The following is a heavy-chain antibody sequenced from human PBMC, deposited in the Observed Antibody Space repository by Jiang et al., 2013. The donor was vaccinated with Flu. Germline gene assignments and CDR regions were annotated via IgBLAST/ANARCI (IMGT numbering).Heavy chain of an antibody. V-gene: IGHV1-2*04. J-gene: IGHJ6*02. D-gene: IGHD2-21*02. CDR1: GYTFTGYY. CDR2: INPNSGGT. Sequence: SGAEVKKPGASVKVSCKASGYTFTGYYMHWVRQAPGQGLEWMGWINPNSGGTNYAQKFQGWVTMTRDTSISTAYMELSRLRSDDTAVYYCARERGAYCGGDCSHYYYGMDVWGQGTTVTVSS. CDR3: ARERGAYCGGDCSHYYYGMDV.